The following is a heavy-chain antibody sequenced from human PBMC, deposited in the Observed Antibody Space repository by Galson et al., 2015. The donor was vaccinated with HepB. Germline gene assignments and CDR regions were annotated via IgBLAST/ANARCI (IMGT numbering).Heavy chain of an antibody. D-gene: IGHD3-3*01. CDR1: GFTFSSYW. V-gene: IGHV3-7*03. Sequence: SLRLSCAVSGFTFSSYWMNWVRQAPGKGLEWVANIKRDGSQKNYVDSVKGRFTISRDNAKNSLYLQMNSLRAEDTAVYYCASHPLKSGHNALFDNWGQGTLVTVSS. CDR2: IKRDGSQK. J-gene: IGHJ4*02. CDR3: ASHPLKSGHNALFDN.